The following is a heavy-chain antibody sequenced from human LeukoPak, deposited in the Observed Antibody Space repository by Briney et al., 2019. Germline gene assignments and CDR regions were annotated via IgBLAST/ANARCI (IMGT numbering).Heavy chain of an antibody. D-gene: IGHD6-19*01. CDR3: ASGSSGWYERFDY. J-gene: IGHJ4*02. V-gene: IGHV4-39*01. CDR1: SGSISSTSYY. CDR2: MYYSGST. Sequence: SETLSLTCTVSSGSISSTSYYWGWIRQPPGMGLEWIGSMYYSGSTYYNPSLKSRVTISVDTSKNQFSLKLSSVTAADTAVYYCASGSSGWYERFDYWGQGTLVTVSS.